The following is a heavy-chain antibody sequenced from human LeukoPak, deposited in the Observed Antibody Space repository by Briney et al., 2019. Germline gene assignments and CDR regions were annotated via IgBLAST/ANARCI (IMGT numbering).Heavy chain of an antibody. CDR2: ISGYNGYT. V-gene: IGHV1-18*01. Sequence: VASVKVSCKASGYTFTSYGISWVRQVPGQGLEWMGWISGYNGYTNYAQKLQGRVTMTTDTSTSTAYMELRSLRSDDTAVYYCARGSTARYYYDSSGYYRGAVDYWGQGTLVTISS. CDR3: ARGSTARYYYDSSGYYRGAVDY. J-gene: IGHJ4*02. CDR1: GYTFTSYG. D-gene: IGHD3-22*01.